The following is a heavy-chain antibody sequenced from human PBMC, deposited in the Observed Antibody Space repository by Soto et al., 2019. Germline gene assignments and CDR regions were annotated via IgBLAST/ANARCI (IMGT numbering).Heavy chain of an antibody. V-gene: IGHV3-74*01. D-gene: IGHD4-17*01. CDR1: GVTLSSYW. J-gene: IGHJ5*02. Sequence: EVQLVESGGGLVQPGGSLRLSCAASGVTLSSYWMHWVRQAPGKGLVWVSRISSEGSNTAYADSVKGRYTISRDNARNTLYLQMNSLRAEDTAVYYCARVAGVNGDYVNWFDAWGQGTLVTVSS. CDR2: ISSEGSNT. CDR3: ARVAGVNGDYVNWFDA.